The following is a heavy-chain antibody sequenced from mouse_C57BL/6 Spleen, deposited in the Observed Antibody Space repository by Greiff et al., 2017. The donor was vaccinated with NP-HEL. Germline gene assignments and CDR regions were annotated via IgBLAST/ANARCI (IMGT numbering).Heavy chain of an antibody. Sequence: EVQGVESGGGLVQPGGSLKLSCAASGFTFSDYYMYWVRQTPEKRLEWVAYISNGGGSTYYPDTVKGRFTISRDNAKNTLYLQMSRLKSEDTAMYYCARHNYGSGFDYWGQGTTLTVSS. CDR1: GFTFSDYY. D-gene: IGHD1-1*01. CDR2: ISNGGGST. J-gene: IGHJ2*01. V-gene: IGHV5-12*01. CDR3: ARHNYGSGFDY.